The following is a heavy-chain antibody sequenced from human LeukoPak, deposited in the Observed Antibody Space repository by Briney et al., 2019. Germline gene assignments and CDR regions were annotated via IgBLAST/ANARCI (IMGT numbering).Heavy chain of an antibody. CDR1: GFTFSSYW. CDR2: IKQDGSEK. Sequence: PGGSLRLSCAASGFTFSSYWMSWVRQAPGKGLEWVANIKQDGSEKYYVDSVKGRFTISRDNAKNSLYLQMNSQRAEDTAVYYCAREGGSSSWQFDYWGQGTLVTVSS. CDR3: AREGGSSSWQFDY. J-gene: IGHJ4*02. D-gene: IGHD6-13*01. V-gene: IGHV3-7*03.